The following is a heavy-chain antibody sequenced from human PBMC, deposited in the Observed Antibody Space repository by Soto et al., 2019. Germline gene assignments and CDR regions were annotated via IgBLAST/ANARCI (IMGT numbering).Heavy chain of an antibody. J-gene: IGHJ1*01. D-gene: IGHD2-15*01. Sequence: PSETLSLTCTVSGGSISSGNYFWSWIRQPPGKGLEWIGYIYYSGSTNYNPSLKSRVTISVDTSKNQFSLRLSSVTAADTAVYYCAREGVGYCSGGSCYSAEYFQLWGQGTLVTVSS. CDR2: IYYSGST. CDR1: GGSISSGNYF. CDR3: AREGVGYCSGGSCYSAEYFQL. V-gene: IGHV4-61*01.